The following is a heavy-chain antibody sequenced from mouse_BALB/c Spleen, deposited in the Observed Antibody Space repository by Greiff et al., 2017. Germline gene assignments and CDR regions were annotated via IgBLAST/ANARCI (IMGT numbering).Heavy chain of an antibody. D-gene: IGHD3-1*01. Sequence: QVQLKESGPGLVAPSQSLSITCTVSGFSLTSYDISWIRQPPGKGLEWLGVIWTGGGTNYNSAFMSRLSISKDNSKSQVFLKMNSLQTDDTAIYYCVRDGRGLGGAMDYWGQGTSVTVSS. V-gene: IGHV2-9-2*01. CDR2: IWTGGGT. CDR3: VRDGRGLGGAMDY. J-gene: IGHJ4*01. CDR1: GFSLTSYD.